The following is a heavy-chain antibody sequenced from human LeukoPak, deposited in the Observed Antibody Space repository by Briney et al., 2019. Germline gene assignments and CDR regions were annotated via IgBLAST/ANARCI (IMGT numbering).Heavy chain of an antibody. D-gene: IGHD6-13*01. CDR1: GYTLTELS. V-gene: IGHV1-24*01. J-gene: IGHJ4*02. CDR2: FDPEDGET. Sequence: GASVKVSCKVSGYTLTELSMHWVRQAPGKGLEWMGGFDPEDGETIYAQKFQGRVTMTEDTSTDTAYMELSSLRSEDTAVYYCATGPLAFYSSSWQYYFDYWGQGTLVTVSS. CDR3: ATGPLAFYSSSWQYYFDY.